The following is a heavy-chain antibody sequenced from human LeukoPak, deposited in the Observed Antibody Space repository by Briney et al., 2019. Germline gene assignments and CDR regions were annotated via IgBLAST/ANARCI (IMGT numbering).Heavy chain of an antibody. CDR3: ARDQPGTYTLSST. CDR1: GFTFSNYA. CDR2: MSLDGSDK. J-gene: IGHJ5*02. D-gene: IGHD6-19*01. Sequence: PGGSLRLSCAASGFTFSNYAMHWVRQAPGKGLEWVAFMSLDGSDKYYADSVKGRFTISRDNSKNTLYLQMNSLRFEDTAVYYCARDQPGTYTLSSTWGQGTLVTVSS. V-gene: IGHV3-30-3*01.